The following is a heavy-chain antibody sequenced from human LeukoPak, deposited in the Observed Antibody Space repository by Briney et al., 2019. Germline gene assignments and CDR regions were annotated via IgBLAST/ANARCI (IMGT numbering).Heavy chain of an antibody. CDR2: MNPNSGNT. V-gene: IGHV1-8*01. CDR3: ARDRENDYGDYGAFDI. J-gene: IGHJ3*02. CDR1: GYAFTSYD. Sequence: GASVKVSCKASGYAFTSYDINWVRQATGQGLEWMGWMNPNSGNTGYAQKFQGRVTMTRNTSISTAYMELNSLRAEDTAVYYCARDRENDYGDYGAFDIWGQGTMVTVSS. D-gene: IGHD4-17*01.